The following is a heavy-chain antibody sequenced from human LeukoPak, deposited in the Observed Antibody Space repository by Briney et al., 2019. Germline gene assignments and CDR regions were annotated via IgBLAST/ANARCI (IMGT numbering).Heavy chain of an antibody. J-gene: IGHJ4*02. D-gene: IGHD6-19*01. CDR2: ISYNGIP. CDR3: AGAYSSGLFDN. CDR1: GGSISGGRYY. Sequence: SETLSLTCTVSGGSISGGRYYLAWIRQPPGKGLEWIASISYNGIPYYNPSLKSRVIISLDTSKNQFSLNLRSVTAADTAVYYCAGAYSSGLFDNWGQGTLVTVSS. V-gene: IGHV4-39*07.